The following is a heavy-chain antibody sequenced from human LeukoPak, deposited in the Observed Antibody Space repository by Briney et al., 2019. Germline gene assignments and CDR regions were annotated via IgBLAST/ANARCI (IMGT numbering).Heavy chain of an antibody. V-gene: IGHV3-30*19. CDR3: ARDQWGSGWYEAPGDY. Sequence: GGSLRLSCAASGFTFSSYGMHWVRQAPGKGLEWVAVISYDGSNKYYADSVKGRFTISRDNSKNTLYLQMNSLRAEDTAVYYCARDQWGSGWYEAPGDYWGQGTLVTVSS. CDR1: GFTFSSYG. D-gene: IGHD6-19*01. CDR2: ISYDGSNK. J-gene: IGHJ4*02.